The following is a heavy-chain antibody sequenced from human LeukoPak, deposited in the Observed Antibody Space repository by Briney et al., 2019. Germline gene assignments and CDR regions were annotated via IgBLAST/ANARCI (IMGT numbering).Heavy chain of an antibody. CDR3: ARDSSDTGSFDI. Sequence: GGSLRLSCAASGFTFSNYSMNWVRQAPGKGLEWVSSISSASGYTYSADSVRGRFTISRDNAKNSLYLQLNSLRTEDTAVYYCARDSSDTGSFDIWGQGTMVTVSS. CDR1: GFTFSNYS. D-gene: IGHD3-10*01. CDR2: ISSASGYT. V-gene: IGHV3-21*06. J-gene: IGHJ3*02.